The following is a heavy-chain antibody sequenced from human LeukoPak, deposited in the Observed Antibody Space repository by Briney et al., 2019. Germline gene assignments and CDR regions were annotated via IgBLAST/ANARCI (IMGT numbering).Heavy chain of an antibody. V-gene: IGHV4-39*01. CDR1: GGSISSSSSY. D-gene: IGHD4-17*01. J-gene: IGHJ4*02. CDR3: ARLAADNFGDYEDRFDY. Sequence: SETLSLTCTVSGGSISSSSSYWGWIRQPPGKGLEWIGSIYYSGSTYYNPSLKNRVTISVDTSKNQFSLKLSSVTAADTAVYYCARLAADNFGDYEDRFDYWGQGTLVTVSS. CDR2: IYYSGST.